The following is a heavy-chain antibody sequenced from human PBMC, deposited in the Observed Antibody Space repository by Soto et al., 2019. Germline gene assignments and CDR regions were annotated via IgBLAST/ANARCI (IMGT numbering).Heavy chain of an antibody. CDR3: ARDQLEGNWFDP. D-gene: IGHD1-1*01. V-gene: IGHV4-30-2*01. Sequence: QLQLQESGSGLVRPSQTLSLTCAVSGGSISSGGYSWNWIRQPPGKGLEWIGYIYHSGSTLYNPSPNSRVTISVDKTKNPFSPKLTSVTAADTAVYYCARDQLEGNWFDPWGQGTLVTAS. J-gene: IGHJ5*02. CDR1: GGSISSGGYS. CDR2: IYHSGST.